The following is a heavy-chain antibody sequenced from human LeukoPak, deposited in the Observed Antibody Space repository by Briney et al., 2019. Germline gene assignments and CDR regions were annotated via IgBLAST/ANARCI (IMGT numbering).Heavy chain of an antibody. V-gene: IGHV4-59*08. CDR1: VGSISNYY. Sequence: SETLSLTCTVSVGSISNYYWSWIRQPPEKGLEWIGYIFSSGSTNYNPSLQSRVTISLVTSTNQFSLRLRSVTAADTAVYYCARHLPRTDIGYAFDIWGQGTVVTVSS. CDR3: ARHLPRTDIGYAFDI. D-gene: IGHD2-15*01. J-gene: IGHJ3*02. CDR2: IFSSGST.